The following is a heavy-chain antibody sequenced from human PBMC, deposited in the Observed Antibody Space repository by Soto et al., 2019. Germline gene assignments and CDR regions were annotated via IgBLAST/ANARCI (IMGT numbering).Heavy chain of an antibody. Sequence: EEQLLESGGDLVQPGGSLRLSCVASGITFSSYSMNWVRQAPGKGLEWVSYISSSSSTIYYADSVKGRFTISRDNAKNSLYLRMNSLRDEDTAVYYCARREYSSSYNYYYYGMDVWGQGTTVTVSS. D-gene: IGHD6-6*01. CDR3: ARREYSSSYNYYYYGMDV. J-gene: IGHJ6*02. CDR1: GITFSSYS. V-gene: IGHV3-48*02. CDR2: ISSSSSTI.